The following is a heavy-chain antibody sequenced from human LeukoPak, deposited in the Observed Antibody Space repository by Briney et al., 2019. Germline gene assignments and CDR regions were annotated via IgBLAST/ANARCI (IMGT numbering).Heavy chain of an antibody. CDR2: IYWDDDK. J-gene: IGHJ4*02. V-gene: IGHV2-5*08. Sequence: SWVRQTPGKGLEWLALIYWDDDKRYSPSLKSRLTITKDTSKNQVVLTMTNMDPVDTGTYYCAHKGYSGYDFDYWGQGTLVTVSS. CDR3: AHKGYSGYDFDY. D-gene: IGHD5-12*01.